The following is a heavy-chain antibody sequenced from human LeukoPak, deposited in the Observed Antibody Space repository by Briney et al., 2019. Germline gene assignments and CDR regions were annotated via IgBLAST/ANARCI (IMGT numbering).Heavy chain of an antibody. CDR1: GGSISSSSYY. D-gene: IGHD3-10*01. CDR2: IYYSGST. V-gene: IGHV4-39*07. J-gene: IGHJ4*02. CDR3: ASTRHPIQVGEFDY. Sequence: SETLSLTCTVSGGSISSSSYYWGWIRQPPGKGLEWIGSIYYSGSTYYNPSLKSRATISVDTSKNQFSLKLSSVTAADTAVYYCASTRHPIQVGEFDYRGQGTLVTVSS.